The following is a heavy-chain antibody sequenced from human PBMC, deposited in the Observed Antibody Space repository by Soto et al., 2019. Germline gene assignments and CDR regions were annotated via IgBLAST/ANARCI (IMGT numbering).Heavy chain of an antibody. CDR1: GYTFTSYA. CDR2: INAGNGNT. V-gene: IGHV1-3*01. J-gene: IGHJ5*02. D-gene: IGHD5-18*01. CDR3: ARDPGYRYGNT. Sequence: ASVKVSCKASGYTFTSYAMNWVRQAPGQRLEWMGWINAGNGNTKYSQKFQGRVTITRDTSASTAYMELSSLRSEDTAVYYCARDPGYRYGNTWGQGTLVTVPS.